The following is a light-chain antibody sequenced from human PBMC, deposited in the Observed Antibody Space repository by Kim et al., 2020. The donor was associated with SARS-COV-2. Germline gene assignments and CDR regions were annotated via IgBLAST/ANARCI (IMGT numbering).Light chain of an antibody. CDR3: QSRDSSGKHVG. J-gene: IGLJ2*01. V-gene: IGLV3-19*01. CDR1: SLRNYY. CDR2: GKN. Sequence: SSELTQDPAVSVALGQTVRITCQGDSLRNYYANWYQQKPGQAPVLVIYGKNNRPSGIPDRFSGSSSGNTASLTITGAQAGDEADFYCQSRDSSGKHVGFG.